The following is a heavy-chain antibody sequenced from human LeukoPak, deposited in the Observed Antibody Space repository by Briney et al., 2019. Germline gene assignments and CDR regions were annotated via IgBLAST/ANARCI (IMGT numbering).Heavy chain of an antibody. CDR1: GGSFSGYY. D-gene: IGHD1-26*01. V-gene: IGHV4-59*01. J-gene: IGHJ2*01. CDR3: ARGARGATTSGWYFDL. CDR2: IYYSGST. Sequence: TCAVYGGSFSGYYWSWIRQPPGKGLEGVGYIYYSGSTNYNPSLKSRVTISVDTSKNQFSLKLSSVTAADTAVYYCARGARGATTSGWYFDLWGRGTLVTVSS.